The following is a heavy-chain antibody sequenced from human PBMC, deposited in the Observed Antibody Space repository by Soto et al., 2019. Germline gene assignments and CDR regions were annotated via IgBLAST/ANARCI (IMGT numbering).Heavy chain of an antibody. CDR2: INHSGST. V-gene: IGHV4-34*01. Sequence: SETLSLTCAVYGGSFSGYYWSWIRQPPGKGLEWIGEINHSGSTNYNPSLKSRVTISVDTSKNQFSLKLSSVTAADTAVYYCARSSSIVARPGYYGMDVWGPGTTVTVSS. CDR1: GGSFSGYY. D-gene: IGHD6-6*01. CDR3: ARSSSIVARPGYYGMDV. J-gene: IGHJ6*02.